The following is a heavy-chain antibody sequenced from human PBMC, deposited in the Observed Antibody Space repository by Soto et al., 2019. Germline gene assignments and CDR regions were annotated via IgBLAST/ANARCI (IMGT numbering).Heavy chain of an antibody. J-gene: IGHJ1*01. V-gene: IGHV4-59*01. CDR1: GGSISSYY. CDR2: IYYSGST. Sequence: QVQLQESGPGLVKPSETLSLTCTVSGGSISSYYWSWIRQPPGKGLEWIGYIYYSGSTNYNPSLKSRVTISVDTSKNQFSLKLSSVTAADTAVYYCASKAAEAEYFQHWGQGTLVTVSS. CDR3: ASKAAEAEYFQH. D-gene: IGHD6-13*01.